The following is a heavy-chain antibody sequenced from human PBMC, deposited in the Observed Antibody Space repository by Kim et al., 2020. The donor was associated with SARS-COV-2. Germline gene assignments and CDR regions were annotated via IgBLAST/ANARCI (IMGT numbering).Heavy chain of an antibody. D-gene: IGHD3-10*01. CDR2: ISSSSSTI. V-gene: IGHV3-48*04. CDR3: ARARGGFGELEDYYFDY. J-gene: IGHJ4*02. Sequence: GGSLRLSCAASGFTFSSYSMNWVRQAPGKGLEWGSYISSSSSTIYYADSVKGRFTISRDNAKNSLYLQMNGLRAEDTAVYYCARARGGFGELEDYYFDYWGQGTLVTVSS. CDR1: GFTFSSYS.